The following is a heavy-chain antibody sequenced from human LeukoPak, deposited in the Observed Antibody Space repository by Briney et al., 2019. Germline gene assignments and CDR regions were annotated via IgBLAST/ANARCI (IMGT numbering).Heavy chain of an antibody. D-gene: IGHD2-2*01. CDR3: ARHAVYCSSTCCYGHFDP. CDR1: GYSFTSYW. Sequence: GESLKISCKGSGYSFTSYWIGWVRQMPGKGLEWMGIIYPGDSDTRYSPSFQGQVTISADKSISTAYLQWSSLKASDTAMYYCARHAVYCSSTCCYGHFDPWGQGTLVTVSS. V-gene: IGHV5-51*01. J-gene: IGHJ5*02. CDR2: IYPGDSDT.